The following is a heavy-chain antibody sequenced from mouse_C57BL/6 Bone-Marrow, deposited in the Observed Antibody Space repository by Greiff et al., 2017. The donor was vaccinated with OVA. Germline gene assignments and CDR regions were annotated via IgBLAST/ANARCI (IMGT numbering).Heavy chain of an antibody. V-gene: IGHV5-17*01. CDR2: ISSGSSTI. CDR1: GFTFSDYG. CDR3: ARCYDYDVSAD. Sequence: EVQVVESGGGLVKPGGSLKLSCAASGFTFSDYGMHWVRQAPEKGLEWVAYISSGSSTIYYADTVKGRFTISRDNAKNTLFLQMTSLRSEDTAMYYCARCYDYDVSADWGQGTLVTVSA. J-gene: IGHJ3*01. D-gene: IGHD2-4*01.